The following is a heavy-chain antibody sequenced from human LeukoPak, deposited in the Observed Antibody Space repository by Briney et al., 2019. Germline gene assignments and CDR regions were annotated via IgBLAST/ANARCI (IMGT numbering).Heavy chain of an antibody. CDR1: GFTFSSYW. CDR2: ISSSSSTI. D-gene: IGHD3-3*01. Sequence: GGSLRLSCAASGFTFSSYWMSWVRQAPGKGLEWVSYISSSSSTIYYADSVKGRFTISRDNAKNSLYLQMNSLRAEDTAVYYCARGGYDFWSGYYPQHDAFDIWGQGTMVTVSS. CDR3: ARGGYDFWSGYYPQHDAFDI. J-gene: IGHJ3*02. V-gene: IGHV3-48*01.